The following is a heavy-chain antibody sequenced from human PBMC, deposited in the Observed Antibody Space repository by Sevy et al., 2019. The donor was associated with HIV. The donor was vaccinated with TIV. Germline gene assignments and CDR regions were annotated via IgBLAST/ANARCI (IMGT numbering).Heavy chain of an antibody. CDR3: ATHAGIAAAGRVFDY. J-gene: IGHJ4*02. Sequence: GESLKISCVASGFTFSDHYMEWVRQAPGKGLEWVGRTRNKADGYTTDYAASVKGRFTISRDESKNSLYVQMNSLKAEDTAVYYCATHAGIAAAGRVFDYWGQGTLVTVSS. CDR1: GFTFSDHY. D-gene: IGHD6-13*01. CDR2: TRNKADGYTT. V-gene: IGHV3-72*01.